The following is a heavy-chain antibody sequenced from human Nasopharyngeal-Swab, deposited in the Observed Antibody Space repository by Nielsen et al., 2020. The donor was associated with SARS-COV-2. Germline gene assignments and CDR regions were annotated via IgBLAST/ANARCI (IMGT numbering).Heavy chain of an antibody. CDR2: IYPGDSDT. D-gene: IGHD5-18*01. J-gene: IGHJ6*03. CDR1: GYSFPSYW. V-gene: IGHV5-51*01. CDR3: ARQYSSYGYYYYYYMDV. Sequence: GESLKISCKGSGYSFPSYWIGWVRQMPGKGLEWMGIIYPGDSDTRYSPSFQGQVTISADKSISTAYLQWSSLKASDTAMYYCARQYSSYGYYYYYYMDVWGKGTTVTVSS.